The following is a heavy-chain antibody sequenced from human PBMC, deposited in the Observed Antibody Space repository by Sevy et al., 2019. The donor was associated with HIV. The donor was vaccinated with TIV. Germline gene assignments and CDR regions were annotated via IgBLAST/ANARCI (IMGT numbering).Heavy chain of an antibody. CDR1: GFTFSSYS. CDR3: ARDLISGSYGGWFDP. CDR2: ISSSSSYI. D-gene: IGHD1-26*01. Sequence: GGSPRLSCAASGFTFSSYSMNWVRQAPGKGLEWVSSISSSSSYIYYADSVKGRFTISRDNAKNSLYLQMNSLRAEDTAVYYCARDLISGSYGGWFDPWGQGTLVTVSS. V-gene: IGHV3-21*01. J-gene: IGHJ5*02.